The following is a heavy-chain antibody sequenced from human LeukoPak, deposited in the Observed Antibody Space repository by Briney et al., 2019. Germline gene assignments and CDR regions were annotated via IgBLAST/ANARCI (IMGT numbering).Heavy chain of an antibody. Sequence: ASVKVSCKASGYTFTGYYMHWVRQAPGQGLEGMGRINPNSGGTNYAQKFQGRGTMTRDTAISTAYMELSRLRSDDTAVYSCARNSGWYLAYWGQGTLVTVSS. CDR1: GYTFTGYY. J-gene: IGHJ4*02. CDR3: ARNSGWYLAY. D-gene: IGHD6-19*01. CDR2: INPNSGGT. V-gene: IGHV1-2*06.